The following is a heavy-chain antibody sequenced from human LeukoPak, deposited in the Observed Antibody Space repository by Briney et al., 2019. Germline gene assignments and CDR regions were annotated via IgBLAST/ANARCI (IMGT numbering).Heavy chain of an antibody. CDR1: GYTFTSYY. D-gene: IGHD4-11*01. V-gene: IGHV1-18*04. J-gene: IGHJ4*02. CDR3: ARETVTTYYFDY. CDR2: ISAYNGNT. Sequence: ATVKVSCKASGYTFTSYYMHWVRQAPGQGLEWMGWISAYNGNTNYAQKLQGRVTMTTDTSTSTAYMELRSLRSDDTAVYYCARETVTTYYFDYWGQGTLVTVSS.